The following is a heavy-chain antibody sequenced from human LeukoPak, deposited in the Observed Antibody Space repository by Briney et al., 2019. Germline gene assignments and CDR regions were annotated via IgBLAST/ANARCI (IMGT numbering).Heavy chain of an antibody. J-gene: IGHJ4*02. V-gene: IGHV3-74*01. CDR1: EFTFNSYW. D-gene: IGHD6-6*01. Sequence: PGGSLRLSCAASEFTFNSYWMHWVRQAPGKGLVWVSRINSDGSSTNYADSVKGRFTISRDNAKNTLYLQMNSLRAEDTAVYYCARGGIEYSSCLFDHWGQGTLVTVSS. CDR3: ARGGIEYSSCLFDH. CDR2: INSDGSST.